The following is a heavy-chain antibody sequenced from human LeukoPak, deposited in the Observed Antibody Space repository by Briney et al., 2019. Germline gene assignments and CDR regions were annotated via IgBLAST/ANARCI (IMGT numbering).Heavy chain of an antibody. CDR2: ISYDGSNK. CDR3: AKGLHYGSADE. V-gene: IGHV3-33*05. Sequence: GGSLRLSCAASGFTFSSYGMHWVRQAPGKGLEWVAVISYDGSNKYYADSVKGRFTISRDNSKNALYLQMNSLRAEDTAVYYCAKGLHYGSADEWGEGTLVSVSS. J-gene: IGHJ4*02. D-gene: IGHD3-10*01. CDR1: GFTFSSYG.